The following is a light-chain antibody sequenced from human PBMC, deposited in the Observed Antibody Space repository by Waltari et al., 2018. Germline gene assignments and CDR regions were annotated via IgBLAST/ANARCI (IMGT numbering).Light chain of an antibody. CDR3: QQYSSTPHT. V-gene: IGKV4-1*01. J-gene: IGKJ2*01. CDR1: QSVLYSYNNKNY. Sequence: DIVMTQSPDSLPVSLGERASINCKSSQSVLYSYNNKNYLAWYQQNPGQPPTLLSSWSATRESGVPDRFSGSGSGTDFTLTISSLQAEDVAVYYCQQYSSTPHTFGQGTKLDIK. CDR2: WSA.